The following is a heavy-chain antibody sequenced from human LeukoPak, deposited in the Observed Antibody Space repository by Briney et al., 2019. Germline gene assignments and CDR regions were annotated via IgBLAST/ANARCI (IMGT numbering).Heavy chain of an antibody. CDR2: ISYDGSDK. V-gene: IGHV3-30*18. D-gene: IGHD3-10*01. CDR3: AKDLNYGSGSHYYFYGMDV. Sequence: GGSLRLSCAASGFTFSSYGMHWVRQAPGKGLEWVAVISYDGSDKYYADYVKGRVTISRDNSEDTLYLEMDSLRPEDTAVYYCAKDLNYGSGSHYYFYGMDVWGQGTTVTVSS. J-gene: IGHJ6*02. CDR1: GFTFSSYG.